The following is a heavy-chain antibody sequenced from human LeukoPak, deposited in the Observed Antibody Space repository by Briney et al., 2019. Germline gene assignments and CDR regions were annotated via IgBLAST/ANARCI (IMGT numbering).Heavy chain of an antibody. Sequence: SQTLSLTCSVSGGSISSGSYYWNWIRQPAGKGLDWIGRIYTSGTTNYNPSLKSRVSISMDTSKNQFSLKLSSVTAADTAVYYCARGGELKTFDFGGQGTLVTVSS. V-gene: IGHV4-61*02. CDR3: ARGGELKTFDF. CDR2: IYTSGTT. J-gene: IGHJ4*02. CDR1: GGSISSGSYY. D-gene: IGHD1-26*01.